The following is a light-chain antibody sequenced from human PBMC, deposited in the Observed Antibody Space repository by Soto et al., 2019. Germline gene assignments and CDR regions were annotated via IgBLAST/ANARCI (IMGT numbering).Light chain of an antibody. J-gene: IGKJ3*01. CDR1: QSISSW. CDR2: KAS. CDR3: QQYNSYPT. Sequence: DIQMTQSPSTLSASVGDRVTITCRASQSISSWLAWYQQKPGKAPKLLIYKASSLESGVPSWFSGSGSGTEFTLTISSLQPDDFATYYCQQYNSYPTFGPGTKVDIK. V-gene: IGKV1-5*03.